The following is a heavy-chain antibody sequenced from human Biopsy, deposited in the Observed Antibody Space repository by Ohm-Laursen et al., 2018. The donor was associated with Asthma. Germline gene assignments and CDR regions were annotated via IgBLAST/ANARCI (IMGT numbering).Heavy chain of an antibody. Sequence: PSETLSLTCSLSSGSGGYMRSGNYYWGWIRQPPGKGLEWIGSIYYSGTTYYNPSLESRVTVSADTSKKQFSLKLTSVTAADTAVYYCVRGSSSWHHGPLHYYYGLDVWGQGTTATVSS. D-gene: IGHD6-13*01. CDR2: IYYSGTT. V-gene: IGHV4-39*01. CDR3: VRGSSSWHHGPLHYYYGLDV. CDR1: SGSGGYMRSGNYY. J-gene: IGHJ6*02.